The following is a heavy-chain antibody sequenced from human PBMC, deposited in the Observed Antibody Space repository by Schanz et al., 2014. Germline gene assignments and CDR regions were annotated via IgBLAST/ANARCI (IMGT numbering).Heavy chain of an antibody. CDR3: AKARRKSNCSGGRCFHYSYYGMDV. D-gene: IGHD2-15*01. J-gene: IGHJ6*02. CDR2: ISASGGST. CDR1: GFTFSSYA. V-gene: IGHV3-23*01. Sequence: EGQLLESGGGLIQPGGSLRLSCAASGFTFSSYAMSWVRQAPGKGLEWVSPISASGGSTYYADSVKGRFTISRDNSKNILYLQMNSRRAEDTSVYYCAKARRKSNCSGGRCFHYSYYGMDVWGQGTTVTVSS.